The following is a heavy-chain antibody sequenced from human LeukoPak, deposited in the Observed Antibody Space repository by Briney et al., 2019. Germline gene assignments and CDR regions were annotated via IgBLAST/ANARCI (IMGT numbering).Heavy chain of an antibody. V-gene: IGHV1-18*01. CDR1: GYTFTSYG. J-gene: IGHJ4*02. D-gene: IGHD5-12*01. CDR3: ARGYSGYEKWSRLDY. Sequence: GASVKVSCKASGYTFTSYGISWVRQAPGQGLEWMGWISGYNGNTNYAQNLQGRVTMTTDTSTSTVYMELRSLRSEDTAVYYCARGYSGYEKWSRLDYWGQGTLVTVSS. CDR2: ISGYNGNT.